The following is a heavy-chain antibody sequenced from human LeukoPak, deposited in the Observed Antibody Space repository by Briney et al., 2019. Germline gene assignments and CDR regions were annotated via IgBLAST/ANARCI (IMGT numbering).Heavy chain of an antibody. V-gene: IGHV3-30*02. Sequence: GGSXXXSCATSGFTFSSYGMHWVRQAPSKGLEWVAFIWYDGSNKYYADSVKGRFTISRDNSKNTLYLQMNNLITEDTAVYYCARDGDTAIRGVNFDYWGQGTLVTVSS. J-gene: IGHJ4*02. CDR1: GFTFSSYG. CDR2: IWYDGSNK. CDR3: ARDGDTAIRGVNFDY. D-gene: IGHD3-10*01.